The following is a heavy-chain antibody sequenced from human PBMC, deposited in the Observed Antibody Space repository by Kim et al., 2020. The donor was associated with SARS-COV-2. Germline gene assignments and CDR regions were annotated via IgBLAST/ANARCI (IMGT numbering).Heavy chain of an antibody. J-gene: IGHJ4*02. CDR3: ARRHSSSGYFDY. D-gene: IGHD6-13*01. CDR1: GGSISSGAYY. Sequence: SETLSLTCTVSGGSISSGAYYWSWIRQHPGQGLEWIGYIYYSGSTYYNPSLKSRVTVSLDTSKNQFSLKLTSVTAADTAVYYCARRHSSSGYFDYWGQGTLVTVSS. CDR2: IYYSGST. V-gene: IGHV4-31*03.